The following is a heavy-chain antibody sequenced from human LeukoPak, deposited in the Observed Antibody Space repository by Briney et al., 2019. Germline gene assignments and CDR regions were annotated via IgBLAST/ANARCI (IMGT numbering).Heavy chain of an antibody. V-gene: IGHV3-30*02. CDR1: GFPFSDYV. Sequence: GSLRLSCAASGFPFSDYVMHWVRQAPGKGLEWVAVIRYDGNNKYYADSVKGRFTISRDNSKNMLYLQMNSLGTEDTAVYYCAKNPLLAGTIYFDYWGQGTLVTVSS. CDR2: IRYDGNNK. D-gene: IGHD6-19*01. J-gene: IGHJ4*02. CDR3: AKNPLLAGTIYFDY.